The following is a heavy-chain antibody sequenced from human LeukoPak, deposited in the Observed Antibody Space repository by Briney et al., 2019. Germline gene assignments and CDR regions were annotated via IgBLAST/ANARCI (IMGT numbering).Heavy chain of an antibody. D-gene: IGHD3-22*01. J-gene: IGHJ5*02. CDR2: IYYSGST. CDR3: ARGRDYHDSTGYYA. V-gene: IGHV4-59*01. CDR1: GGSMSSYY. Sequence: PSETLSLTCTVSGGSMSSYYWSWIRQPPGKGLECIGYIYYSGSTYYNPALKSRVTISVDTSKNQFSLKLSSVTTADTAVYYCARGRDYHDSTGYYAWGQGTLVTVSS.